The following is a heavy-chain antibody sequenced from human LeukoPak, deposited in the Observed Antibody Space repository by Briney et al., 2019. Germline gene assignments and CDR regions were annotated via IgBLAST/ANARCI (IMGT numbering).Heavy chain of an antibody. D-gene: IGHD5-18*01. V-gene: IGHV4-59*08. CDR1: VGSISSYY. J-gene: IGHJ4*02. CDR2: VSYSGST. CDR3: ARGRLWTWDY. Sequence: PSETLSLPCTLSVGSISSYYWSWIRQSPGKGLQWIGYVSYSGSTNYTPSLKSRVTISIDTSNNQFSLKLSSVTAADTAVYYCARGRLWTWDYWGQGSLVTVSS.